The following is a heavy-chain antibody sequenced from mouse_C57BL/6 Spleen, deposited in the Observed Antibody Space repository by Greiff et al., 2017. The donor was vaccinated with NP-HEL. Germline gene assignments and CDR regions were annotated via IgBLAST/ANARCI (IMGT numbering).Heavy chain of an antibody. Sequence: VQLQQPGAELVRPGTSVKLSCKASGYTFTSYWMHWVKQRPGQGLEWIGVIDPSDSYTNYNQKFKGKATLTVDTSSSAAYMQLSSLTSEDSAVYYCEVNTDYGSFDYWGQGTTLTVSS. V-gene: IGHV1-59*01. D-gene: IGHD1-1*01. J-gene: IGHJ2*01. CDR3: EVNTDYGSFDY. CDR1: GYTFTSYW. CDR2: IDPSDSYT.